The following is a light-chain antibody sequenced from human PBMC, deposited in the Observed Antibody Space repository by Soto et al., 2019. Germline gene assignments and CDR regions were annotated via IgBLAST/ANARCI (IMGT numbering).Light chain of an antibody. Sequence: QLVLTQPHSASGTPGQRVTISCSGSSSNIGTSSVHWFQQLPGTAPKLLISTTNQRPSGVPERFSGSKSGTSASLVISGLQSEDEADYYCAAWDDSLNGHVFGTGTKLTVL. V-gene: IGLV1-44*01. CDR1: SSNIGTSS. CDR3: AAWDDSLNGHV. J-gene: IGLJ1*01. CDR2: TTN.